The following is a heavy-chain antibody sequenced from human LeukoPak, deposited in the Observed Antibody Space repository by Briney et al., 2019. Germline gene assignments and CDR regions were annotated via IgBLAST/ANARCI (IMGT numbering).Heavy chain of an antibody. Sequence: ASMKVSCTASGYTFTGYYMHLVRHAPGQGLEWVGWINPDRGGTSYEQKFQGRVAVTRDTSISRAYMEFSGLRSDEMAVYYCATHDDGDFFGFDFWGQGTMVTVSS. CDR2: INPDRGGT. CDR3: ATHDDGDFFGFDF. J-gene: IGHJ3*01. V-gene: IGHV1-2*02. CDR1: GYTFTGYY. D-gene: IGHD4-17*01.